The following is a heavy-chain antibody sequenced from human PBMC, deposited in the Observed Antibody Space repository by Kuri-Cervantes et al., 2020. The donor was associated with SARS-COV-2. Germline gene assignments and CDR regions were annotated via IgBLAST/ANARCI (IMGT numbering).Heavy chain of an antibody. CDR2: ISYHGHDT. Sequence: GGSLRLSCADSGFTFSNYAMSWVRQAPGKGLEWVSVISYHGHDTYYADSVKGRFTISRDSSKDTLYLQMNSLRAEDTAIYYCAKGFMEIPPTRYYDPWGQGTLVTVSS. J-gene: IGHJ5*02. CDR1: GFTFSNYA. D-gene: IGHD3-10*01. CDR3: AKGFMEIPPTRYYDP. V-gene: IGHV3-23*01.